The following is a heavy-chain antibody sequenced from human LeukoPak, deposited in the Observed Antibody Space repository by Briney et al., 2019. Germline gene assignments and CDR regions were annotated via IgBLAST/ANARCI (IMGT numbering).Heavy chain of an antibody. V-gene: IGHV4-39*07. CDR3: AVEMANIDY. Sequence: PSETLSLTCTVSGGSISSSSYYWGWIRQPPGKGLEWIGSIYYSGSTYYNPSLKSRVTISVDRSKNQFSLKLSSVTAADTAVYYCAVEMANIDYWGQGTLVTVSS. J-gene: IGHJ4*02. CDR1: GGSISSSSYY. CDR2: IYYSGST. D-gene: IGHD5-24*01.